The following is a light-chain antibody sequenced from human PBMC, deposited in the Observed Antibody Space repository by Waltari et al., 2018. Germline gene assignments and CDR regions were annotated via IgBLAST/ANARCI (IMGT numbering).Light chain of an antibody. CDR2: DAS. CDR3: MQGLQIPYT. V-gene: IGKV1-5*01. CDR1: QTIITW. Sequence: DIQMTQSPSTLSAYVGDTVTITCRASQTIITWLAWYQQKPGKAPKLLIYDASTLESGVPSRFSGSGSGTEFTLKISRVEAEDVGVYYCMQGLQIPYTFGQGTKLEIK. J-gene: IGKJ2*01.